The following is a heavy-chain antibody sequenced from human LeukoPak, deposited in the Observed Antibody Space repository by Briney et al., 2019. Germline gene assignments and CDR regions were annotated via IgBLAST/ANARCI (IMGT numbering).Heavy chain of an antibody. V-gene: IGHV3-30*02. Sequence: GGSLRLSCAASGFTFSSYGMLWVRQAPGRGLEWVAFIRFDGTNKYYAASVKGRFTISRDNSKNTLYLQMNSLRTEDTGVYYCAKDGGAAAGYIDYWGQGTLVTVSS. CDR2: IRFDGTNK. J-gene: IGHJ4*02. D-gene: IGHD6-13*01. CDR3: AKDGGAAAGYIDY. CDR1: GFTFSSYG.